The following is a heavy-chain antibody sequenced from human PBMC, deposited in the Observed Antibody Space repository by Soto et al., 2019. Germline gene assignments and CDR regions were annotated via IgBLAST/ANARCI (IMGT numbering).Heavy chain of an antibody. J-gene: IGHJ3*02. CDR1: GFTFSSYG. D-gene: IGHD6-13*01. Sequence: QVPLVESGGGVVQPGRSLRLSCAASGFTFSSYGMHWVRQAPGKGLEWVAVIWYDGSNKYYADSVKGRFTISRDNSKNALYLQMNSLRAEDTAVYYCARGRAAGSKDKNAFDIWGQGTMVTVSS. CDR2: IWYDGSNK. V-gene: IGHV3-33*01. CDR3: ARGRAAGSKDKNAFDI.